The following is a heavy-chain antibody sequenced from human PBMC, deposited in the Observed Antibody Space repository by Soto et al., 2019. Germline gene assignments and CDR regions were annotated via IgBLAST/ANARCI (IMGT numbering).Heavy chain of an antibody. Sequence: SETLSLTCTVSGGSISSYYWSWIRQPPGKGLEWIGYIYYSGSTNYNPSLKSRVTISVDTSKNQFSLKLSSVTAADTAVYYCARVEWAYYYDSSGYYTSWFDPWGQGTLVTVS. CDR2: IYYSGST. CDR3: ARVEWAYYYDSSGYYTSWFDP. J-gene: IGHJ5*02. D-gene: IGHD3-22*01. V-gene: IGHV4-59*01. CDR1: GGSISSYY.